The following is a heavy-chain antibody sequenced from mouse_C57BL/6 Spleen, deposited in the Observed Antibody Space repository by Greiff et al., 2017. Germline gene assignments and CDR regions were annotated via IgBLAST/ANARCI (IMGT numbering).Heavy chain of an antibody. CDR2: INPGSGGT. Sequence: QVQLKQSGAELVRPGTSVKVSCKASGYAFTNYLIEWVKQRPGQGLEWIGVINPGSGGTNYNEKFKGKATLTADKSSSTAYMQLSSLTSEDSAVYFCARGNYGSSYNYAMDYWGQGTSVTVSS. V-gene: IGHV1-54*01. D-gene: IGHD1-1*01. CDR3: ARGNYGSSYNYAMDY. CDR1: GYAFTNYL. J-gene: IGHJ4*01.